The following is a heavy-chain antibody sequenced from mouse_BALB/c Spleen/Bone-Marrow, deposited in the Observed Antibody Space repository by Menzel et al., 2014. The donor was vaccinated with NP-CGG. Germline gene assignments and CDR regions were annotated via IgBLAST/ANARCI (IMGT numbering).Heavy chain of an antibody. Sequence: VQLQQSAGELARPGASVKMSCKASGYTFTSNTIQWVKRRPGQGLEWIGYINPTRGYTDYNQKFKDKTTLTADKSSSTAYMQLSSLTSEDSAVYYCAREATYYAYFDYWGQGTILTVSS. V-gene: IGHV1-4*02. J-gene: IGHJ2*01. CDR1: GYTFTSNT. CDR3: AREATYYAYFDY. CDR2: INPTRGYT. D-gene: IGHD1-1*01.